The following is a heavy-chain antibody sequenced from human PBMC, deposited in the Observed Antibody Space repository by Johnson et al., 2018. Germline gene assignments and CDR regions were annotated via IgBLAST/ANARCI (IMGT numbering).Heavy chain of an antibody. CDR3: ARVGRWRRGYYYYGMDV. Sequence: QVQLVESGGGVVQPGRSLRLSCEASEFTLSKYAMDWVRQAPGKGLEWLAFISYDGSRKYYADSVKGRFTISRDNSKNTLYLQMKSLRAEDTAVYYCARVGRWRRGYYYYGMDVWGQGTTVTVSS. CDR1: EFTLSKYA. D-gene: IGHD1-1*01. CDR2: ISYDGSRK. J-gene: IGHJ6*02. V-gene: IGHV3-30*03.